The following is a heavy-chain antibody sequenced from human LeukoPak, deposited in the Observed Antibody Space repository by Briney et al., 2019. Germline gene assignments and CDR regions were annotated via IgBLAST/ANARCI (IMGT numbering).Heavy chain of an antibody. Sequence: PGGSLRLSCEASGFTFSSYWMSWVRQAPGKGLQWVANIRQDGSEKYYVDSVKGRFTISRDNAKNSLYLQMDSLRAEDTAVYYCARAHDSSAYYPYYFDYWGQGTLVTVSS. J-gene: IGHJ4*02. V-gene: IGHV3-7*01. CDR1: GFTFSSYW. CDR2: IRQDGSEK. D-gene: IGHD3-22*01. CDR3: ARAHDSSAYYPYYFDY.